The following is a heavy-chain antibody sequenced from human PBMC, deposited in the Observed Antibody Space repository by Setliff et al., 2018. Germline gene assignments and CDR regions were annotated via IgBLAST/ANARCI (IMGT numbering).Heavy chain of an antibody. J-gene: IGHJ4*02. D-gene: IGHD3-10*01. CDR2: VFYTEGT. Sequence: SETLSLTCTVSGGSLTGTSNYWAWIRQPPGKGLEWIGSVFYTEGTHYNESLKSRLAVSLDTSKNQFSLRLSSVTAADTAVYYCANRGYDGSGKYYTLYLDYWGQGTLVTVSS. CDR3: ANRGYDGSGKYYTLYLDY. CDR1: GGSLTGTSNY. V-gene: IGHV4-39*01.